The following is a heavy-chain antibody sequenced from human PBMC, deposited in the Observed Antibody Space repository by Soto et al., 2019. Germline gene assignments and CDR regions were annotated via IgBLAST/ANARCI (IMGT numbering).Heavy chain of an antibody. CDR2: IYWDDAK. J-gene: IGHJ4*02. CDR1: GFSLNTRGVG. CDR3: VHKGEGDRILDF. V-gene: IGHV2-5*02. Sequence: QITLKESGPTLVKPTQTLTLTCTFSGFSLNTRGVGVGWIRQPPGKALEWLTLIYWDDAKEYSPSLKSRLTITKATSKNQVVLIMTIMDPVDTATYYCVHKGEGDRILDFWGQGALVTVSS. D-gene: IGHD3-16*01.